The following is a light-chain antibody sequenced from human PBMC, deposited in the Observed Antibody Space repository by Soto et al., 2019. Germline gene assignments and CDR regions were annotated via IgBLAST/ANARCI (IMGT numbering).Light chain of an antibody. CDR2: DAS. CDR1: QSVSSSY. CDR3: QQYGSSPPT. J-gene: IGKJ1*01. Sequence: EIVWTQSPGTLSLSPGERASLSCRASQSVSSSYLAWYQQIPGQAPRLLTNDASRRATGIPNRFSGSGSGTDFTLTISRLEPEDFAVYYCQQYGSSPPTFGQGTKVDIK. V-gene: IGKV3-20*01.